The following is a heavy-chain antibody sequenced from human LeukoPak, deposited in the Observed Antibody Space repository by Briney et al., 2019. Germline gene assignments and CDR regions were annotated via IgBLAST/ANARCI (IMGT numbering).Heavy chain of an antibody. J-gene: IGHJ6*02. CDR3: ARDPGWGIAAAGDDYYYGMDV. V-gene: IGHV4-59*01. CDR1: GGSISSYY. Sequence: SETLSLTCTVSGGSISSYYWSWIRQPPGKGLEWIGYIYYSGSTNYNPSLKSRVTISVDTSKNQFSLKLSSVTAADTAVYYCARDPGWGIAAAGDDYYYGMDVWGQGTTVTVSS. CDR2: IYYSGST. D-gene: IGHD6-13*01.